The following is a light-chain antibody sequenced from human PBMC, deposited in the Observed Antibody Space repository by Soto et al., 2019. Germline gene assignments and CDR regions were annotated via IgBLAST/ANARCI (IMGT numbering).Light chain of an antibody. Sequence: QSALTQPPSVSGSPGQSVTISCTGTSSDVGSYNRVSWYQQPPGTAPKLMIYEVSNRPSGVPDRFSGSKSGNTASRTISGLQAEDEADYYCRSYTSSSTLVFGGGTKLTVL. CDR2: EVS. CDR3: RSYTSSSTLV. CDR1: SSDVGSYNR. J-gene: IGLJ2*01. V-gene: IGLV2-18*02.